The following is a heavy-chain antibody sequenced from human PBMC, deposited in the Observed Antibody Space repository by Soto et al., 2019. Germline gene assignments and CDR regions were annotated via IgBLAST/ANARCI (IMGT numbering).Heavy chain of an antibody. J-gene: IGHJ4*01. V-gene: IGHV3-23*01. Sequence: FGTYAMTWVRQPPGRGLEWVSVITASGTHSYYADSVKGRFTISRDNSRNTLFLQMDSLRADDTAVYFCAKGTSSEFLLSFDDWGHGTLVTVSS. CDR2: ITASGTHS. CDR1: FGTYA. D-gene: IGHD3-10*01. CDR3: AKGTSSEFLLSFDD.